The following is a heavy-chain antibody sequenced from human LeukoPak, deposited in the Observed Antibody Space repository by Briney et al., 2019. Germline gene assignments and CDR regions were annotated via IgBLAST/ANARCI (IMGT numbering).Heavy chain of an antibody. V-gene: IGHV3-7*01. CDR1: GFTFSSYW. Sequence: PGGSLRLSCAASGFTFSSYWMSWVRQAPGKGLEWVVNIKQDGSEKYYVDSVKGRFTISRDNAKNSLYLQMNSLRAEDTAVYYCAREITMIVEDYFDYWGQGTLVTVSS. CDR2: IKQDGSEK. CDR3: AREITMIVEDYFDY. J-gene: IGHJ4*02. D-gene: IGHD3-22*01.